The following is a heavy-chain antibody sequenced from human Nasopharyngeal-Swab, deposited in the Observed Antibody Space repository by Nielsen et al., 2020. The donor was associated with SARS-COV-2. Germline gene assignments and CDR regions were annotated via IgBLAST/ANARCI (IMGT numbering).Heavy chain of an antibody. D-gene: IGHD3-10*01. Sequence: GGFLRLSCVASGFTSRDYWMSWVRQAPAKGLEWVASIKQDGSEKNYVDSVKGRFTTSRDNAKNSLFLQMDSLRTEDTAFYYCARVGGRTSPMGSWGQGTLVTVSS. CDR3: ARVGGRTSPMGS. V-gene: IGHV3-7*01. J-gene: IGHJ4*02. CDR1: GFTSRDYW. CDR2: IKQDGSEK.